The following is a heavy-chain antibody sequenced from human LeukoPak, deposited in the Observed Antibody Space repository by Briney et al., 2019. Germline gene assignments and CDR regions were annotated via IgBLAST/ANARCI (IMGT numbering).Heavy chain of an antibody. CDR2: IWYDGSNK. CDR1: GFTFSSYG. Sequence: GGSLRLSCAASGFTFSSYGMHWVRQAPGKGLEWVALIWYDGSNKYYADSVKGRPTISRDNSKNTLYLQMNSLRAEDTAVYYCAREGPRGNSQFDYWGQGTLVTVSS. V-gene: IGHV3-33*01. J-gene: IGHJ4*02. D-gene: IGHD2/OR15-2a*01. CDR3: AREGPRGNSQFDY.